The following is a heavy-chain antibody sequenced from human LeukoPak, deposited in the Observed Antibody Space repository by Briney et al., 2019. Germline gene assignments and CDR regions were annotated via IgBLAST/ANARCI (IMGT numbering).Heavy chain of an antibody. Sequence: SETLSLTCTVSGGSVSSGSYFWSWIRQPPGKGLEWIGYIYHSGSTYYNPSLKSRVTISVDRSKNQFSLKLSSVTAADTAVYYCARGYSDYDILTGYYNVGYFDYWGQRTLVTVSS. V-gene: IGHV4-30-2*01. CDR3: ARGYSDYDILTGYYNVGYFDY. D-gene: IGHD3-9*01. CDR1: GGSVSSGSYF. CDR2: IYHSGST. J-gene: IGHJ4*02.